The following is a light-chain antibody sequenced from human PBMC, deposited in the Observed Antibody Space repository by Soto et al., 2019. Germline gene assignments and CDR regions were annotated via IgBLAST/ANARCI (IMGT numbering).Light chain of an antibody. J-gene: IGLJ3*02. CDR1: NSNMGRNY. V-gene: IGLV1-47*01. Sequence: QSVLTQTPSASGTPGQRVTISCSGSNSNMGRNYVYWYQQVPGTAPKLLIYRSNQRPSGVPDRFSGSKSGTSASLAISGLRSEDEADYHCAAWDDSLSGWVFGGGTQLTVL. CDR3: AAWDDSLSGWV. CDR2: RSN.